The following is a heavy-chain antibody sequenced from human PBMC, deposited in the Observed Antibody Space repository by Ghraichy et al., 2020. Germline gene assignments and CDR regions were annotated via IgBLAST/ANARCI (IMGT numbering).Heavy chain of an antibody. J-gene: IGHJ6*03. CDR1: GITGSTQA. Sequence: GGSLRLSCAVSGITGSTQAVTWVRQPPGKGLEWVSTISAGGDRRYADSLEGRFTVSRDKSKNTVNLQMNILRAEDTAVYYCARDPDYDFWNGYTYLDVWGTGTTVTVS. CDR3: ARDPDYDFWNGYTYLDV. D-gene: IGHD3/OR15-3a*01. CDR2: ISAGGDRR. V-gene: IGHV3-23*01.